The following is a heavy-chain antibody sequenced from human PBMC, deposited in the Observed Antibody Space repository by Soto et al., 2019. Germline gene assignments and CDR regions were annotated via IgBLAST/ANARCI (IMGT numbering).Heavy chain of an antibody. CDR2: IYYSGST. J-gene: IGHJ4*02. Sequence: SETLSLTCTVSGDSISGHYWSWIRQPPGKGLEWIGFIYYSGSTNYNPSLKSRVTMSVDTSKNQFSLKLSSVTAADTAVYFCAKYRRTDAEGYTHAYWGLGTLVTVSS. CDR1: GDSISGHY. CDR3: AKYRRTDAEGYTHAY. D-gene: IGHD2-15*01. V-gene: IGHV4-59*11.